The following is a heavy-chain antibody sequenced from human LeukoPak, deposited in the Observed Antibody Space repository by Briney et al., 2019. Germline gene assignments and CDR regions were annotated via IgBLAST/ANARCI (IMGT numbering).Heavy chain of an antibody. V-gene: IGHV3-43*02. CDR2: ISADGGTT. Sequence: GGSLRLSCVVSGLNFADYAMHWVRQPPGKGLEWVSLISADGGTTFSADSVKGRFTIARDNSKNSLYLQMNSLRSEDTAMYFCAKESGKYDYWGQGTLVADST. J-gene: IGHJ4*02. CDR3: AKESGKYDY. CDR1: GLNFADYA.